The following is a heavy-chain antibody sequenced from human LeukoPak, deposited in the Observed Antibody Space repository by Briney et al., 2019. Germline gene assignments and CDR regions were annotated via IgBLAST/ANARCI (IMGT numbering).Heavy chain of an antibody. CDR2: TYYRTTWYN. Sequence: SQTLSLTCAISGDSVSSNSVTWNWIRQSPSRGLEWLGRTYYRTTWYNDYAVSVRGRITVNPDTSKNQFSLHLNSVTPEDTAVYYCARRLTQYDCFDPWGQGILVTVSS. CDR3: ARRLTQYDCFDP. V-gene: IGHV6-1*01. CDR1: GDSVSSNSVT. D-gene: IGHD2-2*01. J-gene: IGHJ5*02.